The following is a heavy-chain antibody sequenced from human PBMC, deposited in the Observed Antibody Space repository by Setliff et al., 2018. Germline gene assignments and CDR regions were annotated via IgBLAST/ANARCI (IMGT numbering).Heavy chain of an antibody. Sequence: GASVKVSCKASGYTFTTYAVSWMRQAPGQGLEWMGWINTNTGNPSYAQGFTGRFVFSLDTSVSTAYLQISSLKAEDTAVYYCARGVYEYSYGYRGHYYYYMDVWGKGATVTVSS. CDR1: GYTFTTYA. J-gene: IGHJ6*03. V-gene: IGHV7-4-1*02. D-gene: IGHD3-16*01. CDR2: INTNTGNP. CDR3: ARGVYEYSYGYRGHYYYYMDV.